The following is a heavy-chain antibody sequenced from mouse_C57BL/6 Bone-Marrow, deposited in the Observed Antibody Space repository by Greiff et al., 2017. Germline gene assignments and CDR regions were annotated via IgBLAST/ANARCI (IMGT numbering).Heavy chain of an antibody. CDR3: GRADDYDY. CDR1: GYTFTSYW. J-gene: IGHJ2*01. D-gene: IGHD2-4*01. V-gene: IGHV1-59*01. CDR2: IDPSDSYT. Sequence: QVQLQQPGAELVRPGTSVKLSCKASGYTFTSYWMHWVKQRPGQGLEWIGVIDPSDSYTNYNQKFKGKATLTVDTSSSTAYMQLSSLTSEDSAVYYCGRADDYDYWGQGTTLTVSS.